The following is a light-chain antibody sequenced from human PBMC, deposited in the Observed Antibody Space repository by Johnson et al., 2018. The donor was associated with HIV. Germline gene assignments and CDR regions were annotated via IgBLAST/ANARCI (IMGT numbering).Light chain of an antibody. CDR1: SSNIGNNY. CDR2: DNN. V-gene: IGLV1-51*01. Sequence: QSVLTQPPSVSAAPGQKVTISCSGSSSNIGNNYVSWYQQLPGTAPKLLIYDNNKRPSGIPDRFSGPKSGTSATLGITGPQTGDEANYYCETWDNSLSAYVIGTGTKVTVL. J-gene: IGLJ1*01. CDR3: ETWDNSLSAYV.